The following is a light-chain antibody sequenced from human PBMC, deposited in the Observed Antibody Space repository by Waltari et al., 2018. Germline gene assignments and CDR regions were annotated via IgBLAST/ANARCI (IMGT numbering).Light chain of an antibody. J-gene: IGKJ2*01. Sequence: IVLTQSPGTLSLSPGDRASLSCKASQSLGKNYLAWSQHKPGQAPRLRIYGASSRAAGIPDRFSGSGSGTDFTLTISRLEPEDFAVYYCQQYASSVLYTFGQGTKLEIK. CDR1: QSLGKNY. CDR3: QQYASSVLYT. V-gene: IGKV3-20*01. CDR2: GAS.